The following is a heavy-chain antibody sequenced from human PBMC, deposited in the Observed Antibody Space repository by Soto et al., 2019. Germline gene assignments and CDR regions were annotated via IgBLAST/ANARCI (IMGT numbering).Heavy chain of an antibody. Sequence: LRLSCAASGFTFGDFYMSWIRQAPGKGLEWISYISSSGGLIYYADSVKGRFTISRDNANNLLYLQMNSLRAEDTAVYYCARDPPLDSATVHMDVWGQGNLVTVSS. J-gene: IGHJ6*02. D-gene: IGHD3-10*01. V-gene: IGHV3-11*01. CDR2: ISSSGGLI. CDR3: ARDPPLDSATVHMDV. CDR1: GFTFGDFY.